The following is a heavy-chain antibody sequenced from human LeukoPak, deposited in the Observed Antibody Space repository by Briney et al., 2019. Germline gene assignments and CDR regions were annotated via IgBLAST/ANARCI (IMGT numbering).Heavy chain of an antibody. CDR1: GFTFTTYW. J-gene: IGHJ4*02. Sequence: PGESLRLSCAASGFTFTTYWMTWIRQSPGKGLEWIGEISAGGNSNENPSLKSRVTISVDRSKNQFSLILNSVTAADTALYYCARVTRRRTTGEIFGRYLDYWGLGTLVTVSS. CDR2: ISAGGNS. D-gene: IGHD3-10*01. CDR3: ARVTRRRTTGEIFGRYLDY. V-gene: IGHV4-34*01.